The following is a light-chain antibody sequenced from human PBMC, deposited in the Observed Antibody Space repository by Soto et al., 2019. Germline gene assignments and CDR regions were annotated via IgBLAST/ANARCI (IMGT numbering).Light chain of an antibody. CDR1: SSDIGTYNY. V-gene: IGLV2-14*01. CDR3: STYTNSIAV. J-gene: IGLJ2*01. Sequence: QSALTQPASVSGSPGQSITISCTGTSSDIGTYNYVSWYQQHPGKAPKLMIYEVSNRPSGVSIRFSGSKSDKTASLTISGLQAEDEAHYYCSTYTNSIAVFGGGTKLTVL. CDR2: EVS.